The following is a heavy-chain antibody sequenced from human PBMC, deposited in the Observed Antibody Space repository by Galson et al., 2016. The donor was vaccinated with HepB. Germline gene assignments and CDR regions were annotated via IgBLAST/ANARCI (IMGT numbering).Heavy chain of an antibody. CDR2: IYYRGST. CDR1: GGSISNNNYY. V-gene: IGHV4-39*07. J-gene: IGHJ2*01. CDR3: ARDRLDSGDYHWYFDL. D-gene: IGHD4-17*01. Sequence: ETLSLTCTVSGGSISNNNYYWVWIRQPPGKGLELIGSIYYRGSTYYNPSLESRVTISVDTSRNQFSLKLSSVSAADTPIYYGARDRLDSGDYHWYFDLWGRGTLVTVSS.